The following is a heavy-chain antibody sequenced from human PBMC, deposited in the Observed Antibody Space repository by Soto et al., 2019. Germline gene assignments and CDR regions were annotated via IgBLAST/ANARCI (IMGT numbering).Heavy chain of an antibody. J-gene: IGHJ6*02. V-gene: IGHV1-18*01. CDR1: GYTFTSYG. CDR3: AREYNWNDVRYGMDV. CDR2: ISAYNGNT. D-gene: IGHD1-20*01. Sequence: ASVKVSCKASGYTFTSYGISWVRQAPGQGLEWMGWISAYNGNTNYAQKLKGRVTMTTDTSTSTAYMELRSLRSEDTAVYFCAREYNWNDVRYGMDVWGQGTTVTVSS.